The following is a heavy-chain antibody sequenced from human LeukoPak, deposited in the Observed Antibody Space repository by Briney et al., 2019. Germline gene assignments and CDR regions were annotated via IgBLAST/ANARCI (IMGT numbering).Heavy chain of an antibody. CDR3: AKGSGWYPSYFDY. CDR2: IIASCGST. V-gene: IGHV3-23*01. D-gene: IGHD6-19*01. CDR1: GHTLRTYA. Sequence: PGGSQRLLCGASGHTLRTYAMTGPRGAPGKGLEWFTKIIASCGSTYYADSVKGRFTISRDNSENTLYLQMDSLRAEDTAIYYCAKGSGWYPSYFDYCGQGSLVTLSS. J-gene: IGHJ4*02.